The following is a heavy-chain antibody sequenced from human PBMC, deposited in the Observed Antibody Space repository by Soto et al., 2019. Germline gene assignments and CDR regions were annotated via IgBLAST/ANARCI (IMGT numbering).Heavy chain of an antibody. D-gene: IGHD3-9*01. V-gene: IGHV3-23*01. CDR2: ISGSGGST. CDR1: GFTFSSYA. Sequence: QPGGSMRLSCAASGFTFSSYAVSWVRPTPGKGLEWVSAISGSGGSTYYADSVKGRFTISRDNSKNTLYLQMNSLRAEDTAVYYCAKVPMHWFSPTVYYFDYWGQGTLVTV. J-gene: IGHJ4*02. CDR3: AKVPMHWFSPTVYYFDY.